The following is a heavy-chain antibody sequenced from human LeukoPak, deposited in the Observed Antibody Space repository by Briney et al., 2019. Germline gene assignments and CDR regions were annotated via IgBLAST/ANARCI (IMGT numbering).Heavy chain of an antibody. D-gene: IGHD3-22*01. CDR1: GFTFSSYA. CDR2: ISGSGGST. CDR3: AKGIHGGYYDSSGYYYFDY. Sequence: GGSQRLACAACGFTFSSYAMSWVRQAPGKGLEWVSAISGSGGSTYYADSVKGRFTISRDNSKNTLYLQMNSLRAEDTAVYYCAKGIHGGYYDSSGYYYFDYWGQGTLVTVSS. J-gene: IGHJ4*02. V-gene: IGHV3-23*01.